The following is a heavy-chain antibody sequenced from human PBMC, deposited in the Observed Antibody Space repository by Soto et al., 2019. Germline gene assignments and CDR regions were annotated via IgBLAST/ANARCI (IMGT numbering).Heavy chain of an antibody. Sequence: QVQLVQSGAEVKKPGASVKVSCKASGYTFITYGISWVRQAPGQGLEWMGWISSFHGKTNYAQNVQGRVTMTTDTSTSPAYMELRSLKSDATDVYYCARDRVPKSSGYFPFDHLGQGTLVTVSS. V-gene: IGHV1-18*01. J-gene: IGHJ4*02. CDR2: ISSFHGKT. D-gene: IGHD3-22*01. CDR1: GYTFITYG. CDR3: ARDRVPKSSGYFPFDH.